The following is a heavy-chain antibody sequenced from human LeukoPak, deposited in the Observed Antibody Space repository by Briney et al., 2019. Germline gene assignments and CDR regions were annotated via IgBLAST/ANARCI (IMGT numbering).Heavy chain of an antibody. D-gene: IGHD6-19*01. CDR1: GYRFTNYW. CDR3: ARHLHSSGYFHFDY. Sequence: GESLKISCRGSGYRFTNYWIGWVRQMPGKGLEWVGIIYPGDSDTRYNPSFQGQVPISADKSISTAYLQWSSLRASDTAHYYCARHLHSSGYFHFDYWGQGTLVTVSS. J-gene: IGHJ4*02. CDR2: IYPGDSDT. V-gene: IGHV5-51*01.